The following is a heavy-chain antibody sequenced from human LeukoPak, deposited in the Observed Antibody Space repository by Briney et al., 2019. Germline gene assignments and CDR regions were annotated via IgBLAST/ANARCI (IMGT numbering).Heavy chain of an antibody. V-gene: IGHV4-38-2*01. J-gene: IGHJ4*02. CDR3: ARGGYYYDSSGYCSFDY. Sequence: SGTLSLTCAVSGYSISSGYYWGWIRQPPGKGLEWIGSIYHSGSTYYNPSLKSRVTISVDTSKNQFSLKLSSVTAADTAVYYCARGGYYYDSSGYCSFDYWGQGTLVTVSS. CDR2: IYHSGST. D-gene: IGHD3-22*01. CDR1: GYSISSGYY.